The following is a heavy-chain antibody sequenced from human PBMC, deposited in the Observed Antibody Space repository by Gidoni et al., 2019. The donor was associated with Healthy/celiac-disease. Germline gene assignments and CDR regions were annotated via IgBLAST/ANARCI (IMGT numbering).Heavy chain of an antibody. J-gene: IGHJ4*02. D-gene: IGHD2-21*02. CDR3: ARISTVVTPGFDY. Sequence: QVTLKESGPVLVKPTETLTLTCTVSGFSLSNARMGVSWIRQPPGKALEWLAHIFSNDEKSSSTSLKSRLTISKDTSKSQVVLTMTNMDPVDTATYYCARISTVVTPGFDYWGQGTLVTVSS. CDR2: IFSNDEK. CDR1: GFSLSNARMG. V-gene: IGHV2-26*01.